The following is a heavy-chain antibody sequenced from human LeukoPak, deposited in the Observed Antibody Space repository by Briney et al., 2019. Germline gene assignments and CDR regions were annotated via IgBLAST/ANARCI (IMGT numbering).Heavy chain of an antibody. CDR3: ARDRYLGYSYGYIGNWFDP. J-gene: IGHJ5*02. CDR1: GGSISSYY. V-gene: IGHV4-4*07. Sequence: SETLSLTCTVSGGSISSYYWSWIRQPAGKGLEWIGRIYTSGSTNYNPSLKSRVTMSVDTSKNQFSLKLSSVTAADTAVYYCARDRYLGYSYGYIGNWFDPWGQGTLVTVFS. D-gene: IGHD5-18*01. CDR2: IYTSGST.